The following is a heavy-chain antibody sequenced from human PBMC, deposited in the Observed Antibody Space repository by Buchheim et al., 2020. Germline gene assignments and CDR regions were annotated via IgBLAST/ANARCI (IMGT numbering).Heavy chain of an antibody. CDR3: ARLRRPSHFDL. CDR1: GYIFTNYW. CDR2: IDPRDSDD. J-gene: IGHJ4*02. V-gene: IGHV5-51*01. Sequence: EVQLVQSGAEVKKPGESLKISCKGSGYIFTNYWIVWVRQMPGKGLEWMGIIDPRDSDDRYKPSFQGQVTISADKSIKTAYLQWASLKASDTAIYYCARLRRPSHFDLWGQGTL.